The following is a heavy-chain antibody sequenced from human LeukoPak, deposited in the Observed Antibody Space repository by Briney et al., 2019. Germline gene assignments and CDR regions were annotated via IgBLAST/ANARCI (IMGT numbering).Heavy chain of an antibody. CDR2: ISSDGGRT. CDR1: GFTFSSFA. CDR3: VKDPSGNYFYFDY. Sequence: QSAGSLRLSCSASGFTFSSFAMFWVRQAPGKGLECVSGISSDGGRTNYADSVKARFTISRDNSKVTLYLQMTSLRPEDTAIYYCVKDPSGNYFYFDYSGQGTLVTVSS. J-gene: IGHJ4*02. D-gene: IGHD1-26*01. V-gene: IGHV3-64D*09.